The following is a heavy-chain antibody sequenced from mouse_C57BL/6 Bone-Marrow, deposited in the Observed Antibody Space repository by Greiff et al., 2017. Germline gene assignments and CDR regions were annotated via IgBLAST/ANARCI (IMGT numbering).Heavy chain of an antibody. CDR3: ARGGRWFPWFAY. V-gene: IGHV5-12*01. CDR1: GFTFSDYY. Sequence: EVQGVESGGGLVQPGGSLKLSCAASGFTFSDYYMYWVRQTPEKRLEWVAYISTGGGGTYYPDTVKGRFTISRDKATNTLYLVMSRLTSEDAAVYDGARGGRWFPWFAYWGQGTLVTVSA. D-gene: IGHD2-3*01. CDR2: ISTGGGGT. J-gene: IGHJ3*01.